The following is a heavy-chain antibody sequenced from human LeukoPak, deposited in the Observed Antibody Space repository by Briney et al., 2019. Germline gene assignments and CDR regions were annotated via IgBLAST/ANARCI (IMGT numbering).Heavy chain of an antibody. Sequence: GGSLRLSCAASGFTFTSYSMNWVRQAPGKGLEWVSTISGGGDSTYYADSVKGRFTISRDNSKNTLYLQVNSLRAEDTAVYYCAKGGKWDVTPFDYWGQGTLVTVSS. V-gene: IGHV3-23*01. J-gene: IGHJ4*02. CDR1: GFTFTSYS. D-gene: IGHD1-26*01. CDR3: AKGGKWDVTPFDY. CDR2: ISGGGDST.